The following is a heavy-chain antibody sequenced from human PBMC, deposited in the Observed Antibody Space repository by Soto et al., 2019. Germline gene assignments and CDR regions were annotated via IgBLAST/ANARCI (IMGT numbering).Heavy chain of an antibody. D-gene: IGHD1-26*01. CDR1: GGSISRTSDY. Sequence: QLQLQESGPGLVKPSETLSLTCTVSGGSISRTSDYWGWIRQPPGKGLEWIGSIYYSGSTYYNPSLKSRVTISVYTSKNQFSLKRSSVTAADTAVYYCARHEETGATFDYWGQGTLVTVSS. CDR3: ARHEETGATFDY. CDR2: IYYSGST. V-gene: IGHV4-39*01. J-gene: IGHJ4*02.